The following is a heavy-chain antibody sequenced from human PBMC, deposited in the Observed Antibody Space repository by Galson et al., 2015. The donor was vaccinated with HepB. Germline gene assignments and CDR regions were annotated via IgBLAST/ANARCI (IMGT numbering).Heavy chain of an antibody. Sequence: SLRLSCAASGFTFSSYAMHWVRQAPGKGLEWVAVISYDGSNKYYADSVKGRFTISRDNSKNTLYLQMNSLRAEDTAVYYCARDLIAADAFDIWGQGTMVTVSS. CDR1: GFTFSSYA. D-gene: IGHD3-16*02. CDR3: ARDLIAADAFDI. CDR2: ISYDGSNK. V-gene: IGHV3-30-3*01. J-gene: IGHJ3*02.